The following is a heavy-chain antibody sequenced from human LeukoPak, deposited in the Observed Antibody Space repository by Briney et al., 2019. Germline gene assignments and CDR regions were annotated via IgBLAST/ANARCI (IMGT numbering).Heavy chain of an antibody. CDR3: ARGPPDAFDI. CDR1: GYTFTSYD. V-gene: IGHV1-2*02. J-gene: IGHJ3*02. CDR2: INPNSGGT. Sequence: ASVKVSCKASGYTFTSYDINWVRQAPGQGLEWMGWINPNSGGTNYAQKFQGRVTMTRDTSISTAYMELSRLRSDDTAVYYCARGPPDAFDIWGQGTMVTVSS.